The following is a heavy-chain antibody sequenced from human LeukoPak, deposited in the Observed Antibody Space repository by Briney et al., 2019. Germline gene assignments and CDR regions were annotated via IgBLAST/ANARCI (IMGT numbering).Heavy chain of an antibody. J-gene: IGHJ4*02. CDR2: IKQDGSEK. CDR3: ARGYSSGWYIYFDY. D-gene: IGHD6-19*01. Sequence: GGSLRLSCATSGFIFSNYWMTWVRQAPGKGLEWVANIKQDGSEKYYVDSVKGRFTISRDNAKNSLYLQMNSLRAEDTAVYYCARGYSSGWYIYFDYWGQGTLVTVSS. V-gene: IGHV3-7*04. CDR1: GFIFSNYW.